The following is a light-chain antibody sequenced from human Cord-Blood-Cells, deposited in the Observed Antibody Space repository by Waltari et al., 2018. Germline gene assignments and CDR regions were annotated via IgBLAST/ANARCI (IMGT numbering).Light chain of an antibody. CDR1: SSDDGGYNY. Sequence: QSARTQPATVSGSPGHSITIPCTGPSSDDGGYNYVSWYQQHPGKAPTLMIYDVSNRPSAVSHRFSGAKSGNTAALTSSGLQAEDEDYYYCSSYTSSSTLSVFGTGTKVTVL. CDR2: DVS. V-gene: IGLV2-14*01. CDR3: SSYTSSSTLSV. J-gene: IGLJ1*01.